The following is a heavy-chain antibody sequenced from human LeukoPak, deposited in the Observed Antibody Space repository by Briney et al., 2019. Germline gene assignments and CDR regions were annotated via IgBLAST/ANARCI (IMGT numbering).Heavy chain of an antibody. CDR1: GGSISSGGYS. CDR2: IYQSGST. D-gene: IGHD2-15*01. J-gene: IGHJ3*02. CDR3: ARGPYCSGGSCYSGHAFDM. Sequence: SQTQSLTCAVSGGSISSGGYSWNWIRQPPGKGLECIGYIYQSGSTYYNPSLRSRVTMSVDLSKNQFSLKLTSVTAADTAVYFCARGPYCSGGSCYSGHAFDMWGQGTMVTVSS. V-gene: IGHV4-30-2*01.